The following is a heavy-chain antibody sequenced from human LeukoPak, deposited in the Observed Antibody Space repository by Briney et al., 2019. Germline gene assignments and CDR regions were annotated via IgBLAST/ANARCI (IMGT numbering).Heavy chain of an antibody. CDR2: ISYDGSNK. Sequence: QPGRSLRLPCAASGFTFSSYAMHWVRQAPGKGLEWVAVISYDGSNKYYADSVKGRFTISRDNSKNTLYLQMNSLRAEDTAVYYCARAEVGAVDYWGQGTLVTVSS. D-gene: IGHD1-26*01. CDR1: GFTFSSYA. J-gene: IGHJ4*02. CDR3: ARAEVGAVDY. V-gene: IGHV3-30-3*01.